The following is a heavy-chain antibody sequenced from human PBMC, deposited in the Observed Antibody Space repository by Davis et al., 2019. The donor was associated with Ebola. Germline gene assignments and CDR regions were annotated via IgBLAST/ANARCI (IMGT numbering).Heavy chain of an antibody. CDR2: IYYSGST. V-gene: IGHV4-59*01. J-gene: IGHJ6*03. Sequence: MPSETLSLTCTVSGGSISSYYWSWIRQPPGKGLEWIGYIYYSGSTNYNPSLKSRVTISVDTSKNQFSLMLSSVSAADTAVYYCSRGILGYAIPTYYYYKDVWGKGTTVTVSS. D-gene: IGHD2-8*01. CDR3: SRGILGYAIPTYYYYKDV. CDR1: GGSISSYY.